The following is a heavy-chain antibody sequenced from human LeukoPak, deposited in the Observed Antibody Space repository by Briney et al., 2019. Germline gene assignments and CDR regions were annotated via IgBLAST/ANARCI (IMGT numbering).Heavy chain of an antibody. CDR3: ARESPEYYYDSSGYYSSAFDI. D-gene: IGHD3-22*01. Sequence: SGTLFLTCAVSGGSISSSNWWGWVRQPPGKGLEWIGEIYHSGSTNYNPSLKSRVTISVDKSKNQFSLKLSSVTAADTAVYYCARESPEYYYDSSGYYSSAFDIWGQGTMVTVSS. CDR2: IYHSGST. V-gene: IGHV4-4*02. CDR1: GGSISSSNW. J-gene: IGHJ3*02.